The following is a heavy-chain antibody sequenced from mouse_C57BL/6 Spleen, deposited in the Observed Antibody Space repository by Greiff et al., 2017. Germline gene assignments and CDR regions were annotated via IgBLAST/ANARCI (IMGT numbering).Heavy chain of an antibody. CDR2: IYPGSGST. CDR1: GYTFTSYW. CDR3: ARSTTVVAPFAY. V-gene: IGHV1-55*01. D-gene: IGHD1-1*01. J-gene: IGHJ3*01. Sequence: QVQLQQPGAELVKPGASVKMSCKASGYTFTSYWITWVKQRPGQGLEWIGDIYPGSGSTNYNEKFKSKATLTVDTSSSTAYMQLSSLTSEDSAFYYCARSTTVVAPFAYWGQGTLVTVSA.